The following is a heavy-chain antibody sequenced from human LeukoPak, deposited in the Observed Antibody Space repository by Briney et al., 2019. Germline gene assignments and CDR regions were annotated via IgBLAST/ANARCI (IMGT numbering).Heavy chain of an antibody. CDR3: VTGKPGPYYYYMVV. V-gene: IGHV3-11*04. CDR2: ISSSGTSI. J-gene: IGHJ6*03. Sequence: GGSLRLSCAASGFTFSDYYMSWIRQAPGKGLEWVSHISSSGTSILYADPVRGRFTISRDNAKNSLQLQMNSLRAADPAVYYCVTGKPGPYYYYMVVWGKGTTVTVSS. CDR1: GFTFSDYY. D-gene: IGHD4-23*01.